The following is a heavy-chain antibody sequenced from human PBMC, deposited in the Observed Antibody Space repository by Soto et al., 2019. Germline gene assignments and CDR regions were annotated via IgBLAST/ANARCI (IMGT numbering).Heavy chain of an antibody. V-gene: IGHV3-23*01. CDR1: GFTFSSYA. Sequence: GGSLRLSCAASGFTFSSYAMSWVRQAPGKGLEWVSAISGSGGSTYYADSVKGRFTISRDNSKNTLYLQMNSLRAEDTAVYYCAKSCESTYYYDSSGYTDAFDIWGQGTMVTVSS. CDR3: AKSCESTYYYDSSGYTDAFDI. D-gene: IGHD3-22*01. CDR2: ISGSGGST. J-gene: IGHJ3*02.